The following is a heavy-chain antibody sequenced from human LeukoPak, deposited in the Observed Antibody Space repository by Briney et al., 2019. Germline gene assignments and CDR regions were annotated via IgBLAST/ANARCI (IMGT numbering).Heavy chain of an antibody. CDR3: ARLQDF. Sequence: GESLKISCQVSGYRFTTYWITWVRQMPGKGLEWMRRIDPSTSYTKYSPSFQGHITITADKSINTAYLQWSSLKASDTAMYYCARLQDFWGQGTLVTVSS. V-gene: IGHV5-10-1*01. J-gene: IGHJ4*02. CDR2: IDPSTSYT. CDR1: GYRFTTYW.